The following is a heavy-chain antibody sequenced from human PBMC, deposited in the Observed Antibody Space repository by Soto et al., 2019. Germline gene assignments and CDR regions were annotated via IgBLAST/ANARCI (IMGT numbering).Heavy chain of an antibody. Sequence: QVQLVQSGTEVRKPGSSVKVSCKASEDSFSSYPVSWVRQAPGQGLEWMGEIVPMFGSLKSAQKFQDRLAISADKSTTTVYLELSSLLSEDTAVYYCAIINNGQSYLNAMDFWGQGTTVIVSS. CDR1: EDSFSSYP. V-gene: IGHV1-69*06. CDR2: IVPMFGSL. J-gene: IGHJ6*02. D-gene: IGHD2-2*01. CDR3: AIINNGQSYLNAMDF.